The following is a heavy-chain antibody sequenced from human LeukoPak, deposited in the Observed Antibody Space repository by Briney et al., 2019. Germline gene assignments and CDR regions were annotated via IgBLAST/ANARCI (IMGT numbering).Heavy chain of an antibody. J-gene: IGHJ4*02. CDR2: IYPGGSET. Sequence: ESLKISCKGLGYSFSSYWKAWVRQRPGKGLEWMGIIYPGGSETRYDPSFQGQVTISADSSTSTAYLQWSSLRASDTAMYYCARASRDGYNQNFDHWGQGTLVTVSS. V-gene: IGHV5-51*01. CDR3: ARASRDGYNQNFDH. D-gene: IGHD5-24*01. CDR1: GYSFSSYW.